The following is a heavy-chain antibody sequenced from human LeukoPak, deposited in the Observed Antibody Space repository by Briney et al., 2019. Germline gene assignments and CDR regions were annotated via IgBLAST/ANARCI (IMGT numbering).Heavy chain of an antibody. D-gene: IGHD3-22*01. CDR2: IYCGGST. J-gene: IGHJ4*02. Sequence: GGSLRLSCAASGFSASSSYVSWVRQAPGKGLEWVSIIYCGGSTYYADSSKGRFTISRDNFKNNLYLQLNSLGTENTAVYYCMRGGHYSDTSGYYYAFDYWGQGTLVTVSS. V-gene: IGHV3-66*01. CDR1: GFSASSSY. CDR3: MRGGHYSDTSGYYYAFDY.